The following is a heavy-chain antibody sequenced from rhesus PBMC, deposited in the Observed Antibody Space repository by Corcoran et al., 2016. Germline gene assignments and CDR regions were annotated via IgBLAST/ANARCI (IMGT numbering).Heavy chain of an antibody. CDR2: IYGSGSDT. Sequence: QLQLQESGPGLVTPSETLSVTCAVSGGSISRNYWSWIRQAPGKGLEGIGYIYGSGSDTNYSPSHKSRGTLSVDTAKNQFSLKLSSGTAADTAVYYCANIVAASDAFDFWGQGLRVTVSS. D-gene: IGHD4-29*01. CDR3: ANIVAASDAFDF. CDR1: GGSISRNY. J-gene: IGHJ3*01. V-gene: IGHV4-169*01.